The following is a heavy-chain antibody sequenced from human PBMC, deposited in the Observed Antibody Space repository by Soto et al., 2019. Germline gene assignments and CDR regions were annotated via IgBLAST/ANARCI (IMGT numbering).Heavy chain of an antibody. D-gene: IGHD3-10*01. CDR2: INHSGST. J-gene: IGHJ6*02. Sequence: SETLSLTCAVYGGSFSGYYWSWIRQPPGKGLEWIGEINHSGSTNYNPSLKSRVTISVDTSKNQFSLKLSSVSAADTAVYYCATGRGVRGVIITTYYYGLDVWGQGTTVTVSS. CDR1: GGSFSGYY. V-gene: IGHV4-34*01. CDR3: ATGRGVRGVIITTYYYGLDV.